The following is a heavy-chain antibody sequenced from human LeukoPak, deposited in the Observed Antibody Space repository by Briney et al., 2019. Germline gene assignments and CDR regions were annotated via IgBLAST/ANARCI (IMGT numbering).Heavy chain of an antibody. V-gene: IGHV1-2*02. J-gene: IGHJ4*02. D-gene: IGHD1-1*01. Sequence: ASVKVSCKASGYTFTAYYMHWARQAPGQGLEWMGWINPDSGGTNYAQKFQGRVTMTRDTSINTAYMELSRLSSDDTAVYYCARSSGTYPDFDSWGQGTLVTVSS. CDR3: ARSSGTYPDFDS. CDR1: GYTFTAYY. CDR2: INPDSGGT.